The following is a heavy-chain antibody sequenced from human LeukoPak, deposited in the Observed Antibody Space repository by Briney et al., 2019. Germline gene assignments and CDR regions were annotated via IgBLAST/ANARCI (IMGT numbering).Heavy chain of an antibody. J-gene: IGHJ4*02. D-gene: IGHD6-19*01. CDR3: ARRHSSGWYVFDY. CDR1: GFSLSSYG. Sequence: PGGSLRLSCAASGFSLSSYGMHWVRQAPGKGLEWVAFIRYDGSNTYYADSVKGRFGISRDSSKNTLYLQMNSLRAEDTAVYYCARRHSSGWYVFDYWGQGTLVTVSS. V-gene: IGHV3-30*02. CDR2: IRYDGSNT.